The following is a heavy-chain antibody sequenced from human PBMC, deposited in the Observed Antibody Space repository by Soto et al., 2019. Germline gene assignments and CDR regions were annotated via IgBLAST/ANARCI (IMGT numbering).Heavy chain of an antibody. Sequence: QVQLVQSGAEVKKPGASVKVSCKASGYTFTGYYMHWVRQAPGQGLEWMGWINPNSGGTNYAQKFQGWVTMTRDTSISTAYMELSRLRSDDTAVYYCARDRADYPVEPRLYYDSSGYPPGAFDIWGQGTMVTVSS. D-gene: IGHD3-22*01. J-gene: IGHJ3*02. V-gene: IGHV1-2*04. CDR2: INPNSGGT. CDR1: GYTFTGYY. CDR3: ARDRADYPVEPRLYYDSSGYPPGAFDI.